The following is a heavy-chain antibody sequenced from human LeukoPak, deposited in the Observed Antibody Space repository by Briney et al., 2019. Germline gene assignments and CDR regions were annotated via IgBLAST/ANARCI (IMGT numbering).Heavy chain of an antibody. CDR2: ISGSGGST. V-gene: IGHV3-23*01. CDR3: ATLDFWSGYPIDY. J-gene: IGHJ4*02. CDR1: GFTFSIYA. D-gene: IGHD3-3*01. Sequence: PGGSLRLSCAASGFTFSIYAMSWVRQAPGKGLEWVSAISGSGGSTYYADSVKGRFTISRDNSKNTLYLQMNSLRAEDTAVYYCATLDFWSGYPIDYWGQGTLVTVSS.